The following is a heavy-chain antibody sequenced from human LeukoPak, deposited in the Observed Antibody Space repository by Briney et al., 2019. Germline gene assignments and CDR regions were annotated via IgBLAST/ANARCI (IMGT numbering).Heavy chain of an antibody. CDR1: GFTFSAYS. J-gene: IGHJ4*02. Sequence: GTSLRLSCAVSGFTFSAYSMQWVRQAPGRGLECVAVTSFDGNIKHYADSVKGRFTISRDNSKNTLYLQMNSLRAEDTAVYYCAKILAAAGTSGLDYWGQGTLVTVSS. D-gene: IGHD6-13*01. CDR2: TSFDGNIK. CDR3: AKILAAAGTSGLDY. V-gene: IGHV3-30-3*02.